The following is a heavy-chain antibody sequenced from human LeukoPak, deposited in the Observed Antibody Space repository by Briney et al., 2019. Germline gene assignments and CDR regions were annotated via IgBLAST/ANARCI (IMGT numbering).Heavy chain of an antibody. V-gene: IGHV3-53*05. CDR1: GFTVSSKY. CDR3: AKDSTYYYGSGSYFHYMDV. Sequence: GGSLRLSCAASGFTVSSKYMSWVRQAPGKRLEWVSVIYSGGSTYYADSVKGRFTISRDNSKNTLYLQMNSLRAEDTAVYYCAKDSTYYYGSGSYFHYMDVWGKGTTVTVSS. D-gene: IGHD3-10*01. J-gene: IGHJ6*03. CDR2: IYSGGST.